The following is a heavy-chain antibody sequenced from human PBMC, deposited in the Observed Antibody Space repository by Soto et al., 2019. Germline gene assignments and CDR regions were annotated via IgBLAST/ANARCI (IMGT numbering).Heavy chain of an antibody. V-gene: IGHV3-23*01. CDR2: ISGSGGST. D-gene: IGHD2-2*01. CDR3: AKARGSSTPAPGSY. Sequence: PGGSLRLSCAASGFTFSNYAMSWVRQAPGKGLEWVSAISGSGGSTYYAESVKGRFTISRDNSKNTLYLQMNSLRAEDTAVYYCAKARGSSTPAPGSYWGQGTLVTVSS. CDR1: GFTFSNYA. J-gene: IGHJ4*02.